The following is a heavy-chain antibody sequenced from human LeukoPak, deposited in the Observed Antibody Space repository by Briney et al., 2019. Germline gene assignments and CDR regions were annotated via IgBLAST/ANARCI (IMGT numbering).Heavy chain of an antibody. Sequence: GGSLRLSRAASGFTFSSYWMNWARQAPGKGLEWVASINHNGNVNYYVDSVKGRFTISRDNAKNSLYLQMSNLRAEDTAVYFCARAGGLDVWGQGATVTVSS. V-gene: IGHV3-7*03. CDR3: ARAGGLDV. CDR2: INHNGNVN. J-gene: IGHJ6*02. CDR1: GFTFSSYW.